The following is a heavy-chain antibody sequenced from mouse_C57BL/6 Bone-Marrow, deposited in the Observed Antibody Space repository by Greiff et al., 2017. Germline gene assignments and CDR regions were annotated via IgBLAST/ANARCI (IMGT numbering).Heavy chain of an antibody. CDR3: ARKLRHYFDD. V-gene: IGHV14-2*01. D-gene: IGHD3-2*02. J-gene: IGHJ2*01. CDR1: GFNIKDYY. CDR2: IDPEDGET. Sequence: EVKLMESGAELVKPGASVKLSCTASGFNIKDYYMHWVKQRTEQGLEWIGRIDPEDGETKYAPKFQGKATITADTSSNTASLQLSSLTSEDTAVYYCARKLRHYFDDWGQGTTLTVSS.